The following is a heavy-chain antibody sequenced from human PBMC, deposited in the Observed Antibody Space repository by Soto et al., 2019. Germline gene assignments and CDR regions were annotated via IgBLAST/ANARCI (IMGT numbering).Heavy chain of an antibody. CDR2: IYYSGST. V-gene: IGHV4-59*01. Sequence: SSETLSLTCTVSGGSISSYYWSWIRQPPGKGLEWIGYIYYSGSTNYNPSLKSRVTISVDTSKNQFSLKLSSVTAADTAVYYCARTTGTAYYYYYGMDVWGQGTTVTVSS. D-gene: IGHD4-17*01. CDR1: GGSISSYY. J-gene: IGHJ6*02. CDR3: ARTTGTAYYYYYGMDV.